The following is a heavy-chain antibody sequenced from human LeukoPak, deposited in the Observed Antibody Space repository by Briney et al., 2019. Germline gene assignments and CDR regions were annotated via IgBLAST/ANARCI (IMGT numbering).Heavy chain of an antibody. V-gene: IGHV3-30*07. D-gene: IGHD3-22*01. CDR2: IRFDGSRQ. CDR3: ARGALYDSSGNRYFQP. Sequence: GGSLRLSCAASGFTFSNFAMHWVRQAPGKGLEWVAVIRFDGSRQHYAESLEGRFTISRDNSKNTVSLQMSSLRTEDTAVYYCARGALYDSSGNRYFQPWGQGTLVTVSS. CDR1: GFTFSNFA. J-gene: IGHJ1*01.